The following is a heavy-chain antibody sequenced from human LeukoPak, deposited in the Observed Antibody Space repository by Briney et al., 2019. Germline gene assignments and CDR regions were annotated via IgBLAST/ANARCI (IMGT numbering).Heavy chain of an antibody. CDR1: RFSFSDYT. J-gene: IGHJ4*02. CDR3: ARDRRATPMYFFDF. CDR2: IRHSGVDS. Sequence: QSGGSLRLSCAASRFSFSDYTMSWVRQLPGKGLEWVSGIRHSGVDSSYADSVKGRFTISRDNSKNMLYLQMNSLRDDDTGVYYCARDRRATPMYFFDFWGQGTPVTVSS. D-gene: IGHD2-15*01. V-gene: IGHV3-23*01.